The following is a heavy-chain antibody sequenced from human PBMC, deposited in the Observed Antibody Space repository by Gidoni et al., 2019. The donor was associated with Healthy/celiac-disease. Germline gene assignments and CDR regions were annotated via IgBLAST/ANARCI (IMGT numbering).Heavy chain of an antibody. J-gene: IGHJ3*02. Sequence: EVQLVQSGAEVHKPGESLKISCKGSGYSFTSYWIGWVRQMPGKGLEWMGIIYPGDSDTRYSPSFQGKVTISADKSISTAYLQWSSLKASDTAMYYCARQTTFPHLGELSPIFDIWGQGTMVTVSS. CDR1: GYSFTSYW. CDR2: IYPGDSDT. D-gene: IGHD3-16*02. V-gene: IGHV5-51*01. CDR3: ARQTTFPHLGELSPIFDI.